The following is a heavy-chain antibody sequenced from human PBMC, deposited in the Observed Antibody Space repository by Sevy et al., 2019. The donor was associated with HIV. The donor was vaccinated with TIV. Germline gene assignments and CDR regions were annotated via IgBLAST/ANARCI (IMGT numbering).Heavy chain of an antibody. CDR3: ARERRSSGIDY. CDR1: GFAFSTYG. D-gene: IGHD3-10*01. J-gene: IGHJ4*01. Sequence: GGYLRLSCTASGFAFSTYGMHWVRQAPGKGLVWVAIIWYEGINKDYAEPVKGRFTISRDNSKNTLYLQMNSLRVDDTAVYYCARERRSSGIDYWGHGTLVTVSS. CDR2: IWYEGINK. V-gene: IGHV3-33*01.